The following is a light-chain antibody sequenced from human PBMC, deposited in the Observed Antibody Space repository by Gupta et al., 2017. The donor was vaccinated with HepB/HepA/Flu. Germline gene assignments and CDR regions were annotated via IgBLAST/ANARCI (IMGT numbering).Light chain of an antibody. J-gene: IGLJ3*02. V-gene: IGLV6-57*02. CDR1: SGSIANNY. CDR3: QSYDTTNWV. Sequence: NFMLTQPHSVSESPGKTFTISCPGSSGSIANNYVQWYQKRPDSAPATVIYKDTQRPSGVPDRFSGSIDSSSNSASLTISGLKTEDEADYYCQSYDTTNWVFGGGTKLTVL. CDR2: KDT.